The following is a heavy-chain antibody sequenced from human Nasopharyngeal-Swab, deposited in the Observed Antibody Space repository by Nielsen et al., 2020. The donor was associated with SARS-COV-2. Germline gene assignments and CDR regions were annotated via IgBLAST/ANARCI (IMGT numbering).Heavy chain of an antibody. J-gene: IGHJ4*02. D-gene: IGHD2/OR15-2a*01. V-gene: IGHV3-23*01. Sequence: GGSLRLSCAAFGFTFSRYAMSWVRQAPGKGLEWVSTISNGGDRTYYVDSVTGRFTISRDNSKNMLFLQMNGLGAEDTAVYYCAKDLRGPYFFWGQGTLVTVSS. CDR3: AKDLRGPYFF. CDR2: ISNGGDRT. CDR1: GFTFSRYA.